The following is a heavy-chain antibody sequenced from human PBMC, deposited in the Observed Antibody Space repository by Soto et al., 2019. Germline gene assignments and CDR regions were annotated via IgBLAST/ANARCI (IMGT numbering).Heavy chain of an antibody. D-gene: IGHD5-18*01. J-gene: IGHJ6*02. CDR1: GYTFTGYY. CDR2: INPNSGGT. Sequence: ASVKVSCKASGYTFTGYYMHWVRQAPGQGLEWMGWINPNSGGTNYAQKFQGRVTMTRDTSISTAYMELSRLRSDDTAVYYCARDKYGELWLPYYYYGMDVWGQGTTVTVSS. CDR3: ARDKYGELWLPYYYYGMDV. V-gene: IGHV1-2*02.